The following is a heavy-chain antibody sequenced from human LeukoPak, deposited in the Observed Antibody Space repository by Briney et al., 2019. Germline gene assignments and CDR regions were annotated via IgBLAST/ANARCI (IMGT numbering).Heavy chain of an antibody. CDR2: INPNSGGT. Sequence: ASVKVSCKASGYTFTGSYMHWVRQAPGQGLEWMGWINPNSGGTNYAQKFQGRVTMTRDTSISTAYMELSRLRSDDTAVYYCARDSHEVVVVAATPVWFDPWGQGTLVTVSS. J-gene: IGHJ5*02. V-gene: IGHV1-2*02. CDR1: GYTFTGSY. CDR3: ARDSHEVVVVAATPVWFDP. D-gene: IGHD2-15*01.